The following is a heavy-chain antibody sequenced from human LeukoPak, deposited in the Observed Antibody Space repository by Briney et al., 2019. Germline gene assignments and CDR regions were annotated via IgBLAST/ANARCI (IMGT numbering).Heavy chain of an antibody. CDR3: ARDPQYCSSTSCPWHYYYGIDV. CDR2: IIPIFGTA. Sequence: GASVKVSCKASGGTFSSYAISWVRQAPGQGLEWMGGIIPIFGTANYAQKFQGRVTITADESTSTAYMELSSLRSEDTAVYYCARDPQYCSSTSCPWHYYYGIDVWGQGTTVTVSS. J-gene: IGHJ6*02. CDR1: GGTFSSYA. D-gene: IGHD2-2*01. V-gene: IGHV1-69*13.